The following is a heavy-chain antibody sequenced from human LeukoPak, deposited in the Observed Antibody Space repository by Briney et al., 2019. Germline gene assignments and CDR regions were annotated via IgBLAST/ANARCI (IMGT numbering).Heavy chain of an antibody. V-gene: IGHV1-18*01. Sequence: ASVKVSCKASGYTFTSYGISWVRQAPGQGLEWMGWISAYNGNTNYAQKLQGRVTMTTDTSTSTAYMELRSLRSDDTAVYYCARDSSSWTRDAFDIWGQGTMVTVSS. D-gene: IGHD6-13*01. J-gene: IGHJ3*02. CDR3: ARDSSSWTRDAFDI. CDR1: GYTFTSYG. CDR2: ISAYNGNT.